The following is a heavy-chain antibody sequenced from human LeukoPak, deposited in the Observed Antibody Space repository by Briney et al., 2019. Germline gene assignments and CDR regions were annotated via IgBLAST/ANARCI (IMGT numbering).Heavy chain of an antibody. V-gene: IGHV7-4-1*02. Sequence: ASVKVSCKASGYTFTSYAMNWVRQAPGQGLEWMGWINTNTGNPTYAQGFTGRFVFSLDTSVSTAYLQISSLKAEDTAVYYCARGHVAAADMYNWFDPWGQGTLVTASS. D-gene: IGHD6-13*01. CDR1: GYTFTSYA. CDR2: INTNTGNP. J-gene: IGHJ5*02. CDR3: ARGHVAAADMYNWFDP.